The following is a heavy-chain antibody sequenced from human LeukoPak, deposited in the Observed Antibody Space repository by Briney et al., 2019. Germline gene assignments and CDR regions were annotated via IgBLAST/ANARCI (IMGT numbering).Heavy chain of an antibody. CDR3: AREYYDNSGGEDAFDI. J-gene: IGHJ3*02. D-gene: IGHD3-22*01. Sequence: GGSLRLSCAASGFTFSSYAMSWVRQAPGKGLEWVSVIYSGGSTFYADSVECRFTISRDNSNNTLYLQMNSLRAEDTAMYYCAREYYDNSGGEDAFDIWGPGTMVTVSS. CDR2: IYSGGST. CDR1: GFTFSSYA. V-gene: IGHV3-53*01.